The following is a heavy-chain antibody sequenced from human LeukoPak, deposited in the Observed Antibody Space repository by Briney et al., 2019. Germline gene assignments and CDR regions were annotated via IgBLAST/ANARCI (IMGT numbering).Heavy chain of an antibody. CDR3: AAMEAAATYYFDY. Sequence: SEPLSLTCTVSGGPISSGGYYWRWIRQHPGKGLEWIEYIYYSGSTYYNPSLKSRVTISVDTSKNQFSLKLSSVTAADTAVYYCAAMEAAATYYFDYWGQGTLVTGSS. J-gene: IGHJ4*02. CDR2: IYYSGST. D-gene: IGHD6-13*01. V-gene: IGHV4-31*03. CDR1: GGPISSGGYY.